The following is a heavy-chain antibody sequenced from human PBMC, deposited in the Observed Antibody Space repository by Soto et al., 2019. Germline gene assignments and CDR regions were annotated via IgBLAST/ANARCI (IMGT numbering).Heavy chain of an antibody. D-gene: IGHD3-22*01. Sequence: EVQLVQSGAVVKKPGESLKISCKVSGYSFTNFWIGWVRQMPGQGLEWMGIIFPGDSETRYSPSFEGQVTISVDKSIATAYLRWGSLKASESAMIYCGSFYISAWSGAEFAYWGKGPLVTASS. CDR3: GSFYISAWSGAEFAY. V-gene: IGHV5-51*01. J-gene: IGHJ4*02. CDR2: IFPGDSET. CDR1: GYSFTNFW.